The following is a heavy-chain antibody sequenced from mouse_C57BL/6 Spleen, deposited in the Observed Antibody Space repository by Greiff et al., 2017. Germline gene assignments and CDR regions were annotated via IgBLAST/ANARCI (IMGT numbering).Heavy chain of an antibody. Sequence: FQLQQPGAELVMPGASVKLSCKASGYTFTSYWMHWVKQRPGQGLEWIGEIDPSDSYTNYNQKFKGKSTLTVDKSSSTAYMQLSSLTSEDSAVYYCARWDGSFAYWGQGTLVTVPA. CDR2: IDPSDSYT. D-gene: IGHD2-3*01. CDR1: GYTFTSYW. CDR3: ARWDGSFAY. J-gene: IGHJ3*01. V-gene: IGHV1-69*01.